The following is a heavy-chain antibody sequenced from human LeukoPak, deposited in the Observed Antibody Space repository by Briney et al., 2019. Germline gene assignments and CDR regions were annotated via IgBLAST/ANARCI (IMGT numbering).Heavy chain of an antibody. V-gene: IGHV1-18*01. D-gene: IGHD1-26*01. Sequence: ASVKVSCKTSGYTFTSYGIGWVRQAPGQGLEWMAWIYNGNTNYAQNLQGRVTVTTDTSTTTAYMELRSLRSEDTAVYYCTRDRSTSGSQNYWGQGTLVTVSS. J-gene: IGHJ4*02. CDR1: GYTFTSYG. CDR3: TRDRSTSGSQNY. CDR2: IYNGNT.